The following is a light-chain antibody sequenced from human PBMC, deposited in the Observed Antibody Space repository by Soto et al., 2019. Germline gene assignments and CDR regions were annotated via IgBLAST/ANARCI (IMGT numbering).Light chain of an antibody. CDR2: DAS. V-gene: IGKV3-11*01. CDR1: QSVSSY. J-gene: IGKJ1*01. CDR3: QQLSNWPRT. Sequence: EIVLTQSPATLSLSPGERATLSCRASQSVSSYLAWYQQKPGQAPRLLIYDASNRATGIPARFSGSGSGTDFTLTISSLEPEEFAVYYCQQLSNWPRTFGQGTTVEIK.